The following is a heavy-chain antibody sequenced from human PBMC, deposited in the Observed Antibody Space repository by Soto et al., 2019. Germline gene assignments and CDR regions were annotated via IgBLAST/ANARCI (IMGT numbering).Heavy chain of an antibody. V-gene: IGHV4-30-2*01. J-gene: IGHJ4*02. Sequence: SETLSLTCAVAGVSISSGGYSWSCIRQPPGKGLEWIGYTYHSGSTYYNPSLESRVTISVDRSKNQFSLKLSSVTTADTAVYYCASSSGARAFDYWGQGTLVTVSS. CDR3: ASSSGARAFDY. CDR2: TYHSGST. CDR1: GVSISSGGYS. D-gene: IGHD3-10*01.